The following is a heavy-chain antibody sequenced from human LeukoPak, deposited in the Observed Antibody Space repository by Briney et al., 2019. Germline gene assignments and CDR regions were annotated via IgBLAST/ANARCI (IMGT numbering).Heavy chain of an antibody. J-gene: IGHJ6*02. Sequence: GGSLRLSCAASGFTFSSYEMNWVRQAPGKGLEWVSYISSSGSTIYYADSVKGRFTISRDNAKNSLYLQMNSLRAEDTAVYYCPRDPGLPLGQDYYYYGMDVWGQGTTVTVSS. CDR3: PRDPGLPLGQDYYYYGMDV. CDR1: GFTFSSYE. V-gene: IGHV3-48*03. D-gene: IGHD5-18*01. CDR2: ISSSGSTI.